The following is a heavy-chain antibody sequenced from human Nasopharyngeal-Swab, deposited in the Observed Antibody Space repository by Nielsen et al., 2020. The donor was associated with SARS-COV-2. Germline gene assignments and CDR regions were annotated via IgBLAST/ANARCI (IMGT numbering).Heavy chain of an antibody. J-gene: IGHJ4*02. V-gene: IGHV1-18*01. Sequence: ASVKVSCKASGYTFTSYGISWVRQAPGQGLEWMGWISAYNGNTNYAQKLQGRVTMTTDTSTSTAHMELRSLRSADTAVYSCARDDSSNYDFWSGYYTSFDYWGQGTLVTVSS. CDR1: GYTFTSYG. D-gene: IGHD3-3*01. CDR2: ISAYNGNT. CDR3: ARDDSSNYDFWSGYYTSFDY.